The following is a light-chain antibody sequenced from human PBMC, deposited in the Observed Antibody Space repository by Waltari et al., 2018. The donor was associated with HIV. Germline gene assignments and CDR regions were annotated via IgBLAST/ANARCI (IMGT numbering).Light chain of an antibody. CDR3: HVWDITARVV. CDR2: RDT. Sequence: SYDLTQPISVSVAQGQTARIPCEGVNIGTKNVHWYQRKPGQAPVLVIYRDTTRPSGIPERFSGSSSGHTATLTITRAQAGDEADYYCHVWDITARVVFGRETKLTVL. V-gene: IGLV3-9*01. CDR1: NIGTKN. J-gene: IGLJ2*01.